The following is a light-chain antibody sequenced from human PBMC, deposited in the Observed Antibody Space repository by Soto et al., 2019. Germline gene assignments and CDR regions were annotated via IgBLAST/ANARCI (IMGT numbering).Light chain of an antibody. CDR1: QSVSSSY. J-gene: IGKJ1*01. CDR2: GAS. Sequence: EIVLTQSPGLLSSSPGEIATLYCRASQSVSSSYLAWYQQKPGQDPRLHIYGASSRATGIPDRFSGSGPGTHFTLTITRLEPEEFALSYCKQYSISSWSFGQGTKVESK. V-gene: IGKV3-20*01. CDR3: KQYSISSWS.